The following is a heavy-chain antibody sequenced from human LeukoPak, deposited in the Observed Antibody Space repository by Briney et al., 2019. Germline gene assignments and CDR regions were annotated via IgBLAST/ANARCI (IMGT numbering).Heavy chain of an antibody. Sequence: ASVKVSCKASGYTFTGYYMHWVRQAPGQGLEWMGWISAYNGNTNYAQKLQGRVTMTTDTSTSTAYMELRSLRSDDTAVYYCARREQWLVGDDYWGQGTPVTVSS. CDR3: ARREQWLVGDDY. CDR1: GYTFTGYY. J-gene: IGHJ4*02. D-gene: IGHD6-19*01. CDR2: ISAYNGNT. V-gene: IGHV1-18*04.